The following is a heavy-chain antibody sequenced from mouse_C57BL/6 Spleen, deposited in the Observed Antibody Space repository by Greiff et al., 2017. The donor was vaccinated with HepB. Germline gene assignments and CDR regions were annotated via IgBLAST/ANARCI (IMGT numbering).Heavy chain of an antibody. CDR1: GFTFSDYY. CDR3: ARAVVGYAMDY. D-gene: IGHD1-1*01. J-gene: IGHJ4*01. CDR2: INYDGSST. Sequence: EVKLVESEGGLVQPGSSMKLSCTASGFTFSDYYMAWVRQVPEKGLEWVANINYDGSSTYYLDSLKSRFIISRDNAKNILYLQMSSLKSEDTATYYCARAVVGYAMDYWGQGTSVTDSS. V-gene: IGHV5-16*01.